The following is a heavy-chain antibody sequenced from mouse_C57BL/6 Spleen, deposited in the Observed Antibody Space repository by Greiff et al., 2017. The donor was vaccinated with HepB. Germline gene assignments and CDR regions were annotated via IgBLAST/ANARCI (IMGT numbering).Heavy chain of an antibody. V-gene: IGHV6-6*01. CDR3: TSLYYDYDGRFAY. J-gene: IGHJ3*01. Sequence: EVKVIESGGGLVQPGGSMKLSCAASGFTFSDAWMDWVRQSPEKGLEWVAEIRNKANNHATYYAESVKGRFTISRDDSKSSVYLQMNSLRAEDTGIYYCTSLYYDYDGRFAYWGQGTLVTVSA. D-gene: IGHD2-4*01. CDR2: IRNKANNHAT. CDR1: GFTFSDAW.